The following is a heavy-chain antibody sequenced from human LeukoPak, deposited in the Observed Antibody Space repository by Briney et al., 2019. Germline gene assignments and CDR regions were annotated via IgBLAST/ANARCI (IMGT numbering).Heavy chain of an antibody. CDR3: ARDGTTPMSNFYYAMDV. Sequence: PGGSLRLSCAASGFTFSSYVMNWVRQAPGKGLEGVSYISSSGSTIYYADSVKGRFTISRDNAKNSLYLQMNSLRAEDTAVYYCARDGTTPMSNFYYAMDVWGQGTPVTVSS. CDR1: GFTFSSYV. D-gene: IGHD4-11*01. CDR2: ISSSGSTI. V-gene: IGHV3-48*03. J-gene: IGHJ6*02.